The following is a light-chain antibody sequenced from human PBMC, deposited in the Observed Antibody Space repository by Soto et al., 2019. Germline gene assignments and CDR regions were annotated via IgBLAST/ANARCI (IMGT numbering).Light chain of an antibody. CDR1: SSNIGSNY. J-gene: IGLJ1*01. Sequence: QSVLTQPPSASGTPGQRVTISCSGSSSNIGSNYVYWYQQLPGTAPKLLIYRNNQRPSGVPDRFSGFKSGTSASLAISGLRSEDEADYYCAAWDDSLSGGVFGTGTKVTVL. CDR2: RNN. V-gene: IGLV1-47*01. CDR3: AAWDDSLSGGV.